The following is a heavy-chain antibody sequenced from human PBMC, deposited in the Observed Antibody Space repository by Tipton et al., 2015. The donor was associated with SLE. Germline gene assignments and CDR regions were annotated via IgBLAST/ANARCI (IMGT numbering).Heavy chain of an antibody. V-gene: IGHV4-59*12. CDR1: GGSISGYY. D-gene: IGHD4-17*01. J-gene: IGHJ4*02. Sequence: TLSLTCTVSGGSISGYYWSWIRQSPGKGLEWIGDLYSSGSTNYNPSLKSRVTISVDTSKNQFSLKLSSVTVADTAVYYCAKDYNHDNADYNWGQGTLVIVSS. CDR2: LYSSGST. CDR3: AKDYNHDNADYN.